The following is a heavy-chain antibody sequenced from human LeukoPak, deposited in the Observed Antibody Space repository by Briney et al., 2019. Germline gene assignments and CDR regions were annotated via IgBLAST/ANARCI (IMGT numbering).Heavy chain of an antibody. CDR1: GFTFSSYS. CDR2: ISSSSSYI. Sequence: GGSLRLSCAASGFTFSSYSMKWVRQAPGKGLEWVSSISSSSSYIYYADSVKGRFTISRDNAKNSLYLQMNSLRAEDTAVYYCARERDGYNVFDYWGQGTLVTVSS. V-gene: IGHV3-21*01. CDR3: ARERDGYNVFDY. D-gene: IGHD5-24*01. J-gene: IGHJ4*02.